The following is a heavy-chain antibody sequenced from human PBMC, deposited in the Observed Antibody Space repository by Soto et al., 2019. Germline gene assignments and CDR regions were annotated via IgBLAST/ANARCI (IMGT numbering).Heavy chain of an antibody. D-gene: IGHD6-13*01. J-gene: IGHJ4*02. CDR1: EGTFNSYA. CDR3: ASGASRWYPYFFDS. V-gene: IGHV1-69*01. Sequence: QAQVVQSGAEVRKPGSSVKLSCKASEGTFNSYAIAWVRQAPGQGLEWMGGIIPYYNTLNYAQKFQDRVTITADDSTTTVYRELSSLRSDATAVYFCASGASRWYPYFFDSWAQGTLVTVSS. CDR2: IIPYYNTL.